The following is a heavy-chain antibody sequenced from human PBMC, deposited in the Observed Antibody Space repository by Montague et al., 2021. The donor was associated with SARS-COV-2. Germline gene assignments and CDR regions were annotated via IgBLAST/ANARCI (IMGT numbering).Heavy chain of an antibody. V-gene: IGHV3-23*01. D-gene: IGHD4-17*01. J-gene: IGHJ4*02. Sequence: SLRLSCAASGFTFSSYAMSWVRQAPGKGLEWVSAISGSGGSTYYADSVKGRFTISRDNSKNTLYLQMNSLTATDTAIYHCARRRLREDYFDFWGQGTLLTVSS. CDR3: ARRRLREDYFDF. CDR2: ISGSGGST. CDR1: GFTFSSYA.